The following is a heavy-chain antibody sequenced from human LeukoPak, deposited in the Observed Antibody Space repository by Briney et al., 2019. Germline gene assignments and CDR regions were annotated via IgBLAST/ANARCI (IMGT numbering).Heavy chain of an antibody. Sequence: SVKVSCKASGGTFSSYAISWVRQAPGQGPEWMGGIIPIFGTANYAQKFQGRVTITADESTSTAYMELSSLRSEDTAVYYCARSGIAAAGYFDYWGQGTLVTVSS. CDR2: IIPIFGTA. CDR1: GGTFSSYA. D-gene: IGHD6-13*01. J-gene: IGHJ4*02. CDR3: ARSGIAAAGYFDY. V-gene: IGHV1-69*13.